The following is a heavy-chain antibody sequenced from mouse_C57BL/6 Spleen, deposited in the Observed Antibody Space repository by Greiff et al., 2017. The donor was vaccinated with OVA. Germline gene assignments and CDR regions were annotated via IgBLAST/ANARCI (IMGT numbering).Heavy chain of an antibody. D-gene: IGHD2-4*01. CDR1: GYTFTSYW. CDR3: AQIPDYDRYYWYFDV. Sequence: VKLQQPGTELVKPGASVKLSCKASGYTFTSYWMHWVKQRPGQGLEWIGNINPSNGGTNYNEKFKSKATLTVDKSSSTGYMQLSSLTSEDSAVYYCAQIPDYDRYYWYFDVWGTGTTVTVSS. CDR2: INPSNGGT. J-gene: IGHJ1*03. V-gene: IGHV1-53*01.